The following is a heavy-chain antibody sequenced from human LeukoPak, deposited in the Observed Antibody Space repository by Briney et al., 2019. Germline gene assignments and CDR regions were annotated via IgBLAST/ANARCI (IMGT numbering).Heavy chain of an antibody. J-gene: IGHJ1*01. CDR1: GGTFSSYA. CDR2: IIPIFGTA. D-gene: IGHD6-13*01. Sequence: SVKVSCKASGGTFSSYAISWVRQAPGQGLEWMGGIIPIFGTANYAQKFQGRVTITADESTSTAYMELSSLRSEDTAVYYCARDSIAAACNAQYFQHWGQGTLVTVSS. CDR3: ARDSIAAACNAQYFQH. V-gene: IGHV1-69*13.